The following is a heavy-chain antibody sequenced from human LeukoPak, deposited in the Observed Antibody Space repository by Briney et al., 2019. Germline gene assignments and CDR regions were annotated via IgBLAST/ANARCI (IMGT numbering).Heavy chain of an antibody. CDR3: ARGPALSSSARVAFDI. CDR1: GATFTSYW. CDR2: IKPDGSDK. J-gene: IGHJ3*02. V-gene: IGHV3-7*01. D-gene: IGHD6-6*01. Sequence: GGSLRLSCTASGATFTSYWMNWVRQAPGKGLEWVANIKPDGSDKYYVDSVKGRFTISRDNAKNSLYLQMNSLRAEDTAVYYCARGPALSSSARVAFDIWGQGTMVTVSS.